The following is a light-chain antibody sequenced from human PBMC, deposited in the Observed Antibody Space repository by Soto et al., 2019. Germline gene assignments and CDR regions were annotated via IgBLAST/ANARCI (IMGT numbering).Light chain of an antibody. CDR1: QSVSSSY. CDR3: QQYGSSLLT. V-gene: IGKV3-20*01. CDR2: GAS. Sequence: EIVLTQSPGTLSLSPGERATLSCRASQSVSSSYLAWYQQKPGQAPRLLIYGASSRATGIPDRFSGSGSATDFTLTISRLEPEDSAVYYCQQYGSSLLTFGGGTKVEIK. J-gene: IGKJ4*01.